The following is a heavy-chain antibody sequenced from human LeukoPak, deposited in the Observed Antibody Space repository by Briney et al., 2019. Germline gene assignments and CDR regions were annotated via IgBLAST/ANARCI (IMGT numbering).Heavy chain of an antibody. J-gene: IGHJ4*02. CDR3: AKDRHSYSNAYFFDY. D-gene: IGHD4-11*01. V-gene: IGHV3-11*04. CDR2: ITSSAGTI. CDR1: GFPFSDYY. Sequence: GGSLRPSSGAFGFPFSDYYMSWCRRAPGKGLEGCSYITSSAGTIYYADSLKGRFTISRDNAKNSLYLQMNSLRVEDTAVYYCAKDRHSYSNAYFFDYWGQGTLVTVSS.